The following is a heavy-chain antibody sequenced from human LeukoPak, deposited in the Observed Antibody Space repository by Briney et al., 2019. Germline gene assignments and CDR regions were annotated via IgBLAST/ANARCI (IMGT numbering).Heavy chain of an antibody. CDR2: IYYSGST. D-gene: IGHD3-22*01. V-gene: IGHV4-39*07. Sequence: WVRQAPGKGLEWIGSIYYSGSTYYNPSLKSRVTISVDTSKNQFSLKLSSVTAADTAVYYCAREEVLSYYYDSSGYFDYWGQGTLVTVSS. J-gene: IGHJ4*02. CDR3: AREEVLSYYYDSSGYFDY.